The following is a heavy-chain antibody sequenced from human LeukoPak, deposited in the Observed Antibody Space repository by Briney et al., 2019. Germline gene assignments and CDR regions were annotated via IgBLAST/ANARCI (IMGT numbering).Heavy chain of an antibody. CDR2: ISSSSTYI. CDR3: TRDLKTGGD. Sequence: GGSLRLSCAASGFTFSSYAMNWVRQAPGKGLEWVSSISSSSTYIYYADSVKGRFTIPRDNAKNSLYLQTNSLRAEDTAVYYCTRDLKTGGDGGQGTLVTVAS. D-gene: IGHD1-14*01. CDR1: GFTFSSYA. J-gene: IGHJ4*02. V-gene: IGHV3-21*01.